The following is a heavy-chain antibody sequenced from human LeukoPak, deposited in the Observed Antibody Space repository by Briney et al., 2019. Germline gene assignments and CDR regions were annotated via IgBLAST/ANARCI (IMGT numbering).Heavy chain of an antibody. Sequence: PSETLSLTCTVSGFSISNGYYWGWIRQPPGKGLGWIGSIYHSGSTYYNPSLKSRVTISVDTSKNQFSLKLSSMTAADTAVYYCARTNSYGDYGGYDYWGQGTLVTVSS. D-gene: IGHD4-17*01. V-gene: IGHV4-38-2*02. CDR3: ARTNSYGDYGGYDY. CDR1: GFSISNGYY. J-gene: IGHJ4*02. CDR2: IYHSGST.